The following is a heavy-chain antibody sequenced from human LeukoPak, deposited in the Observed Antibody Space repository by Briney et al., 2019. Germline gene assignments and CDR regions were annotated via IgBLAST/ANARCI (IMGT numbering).Heavy chain of an antibody. J-gene: IGHJ4*02. CDR1: GFTFSSYA. CDR3: AKSPGIYDYVSGSPFDY. CDR2: ISGSGGST. V-gene: IGHV3-23*01. Sequence: GGSLRLSCAASGFTFSSYAVSWVRQAPGKGLEWVSAISGSGGSTYYADSVKGRFTISRDNSKNTLYLQMNSLRTEATAVYYCAKSPGIYDYVSGSPFDYWGQGTLVTVSS. D-gene: IGHD3-16*01.